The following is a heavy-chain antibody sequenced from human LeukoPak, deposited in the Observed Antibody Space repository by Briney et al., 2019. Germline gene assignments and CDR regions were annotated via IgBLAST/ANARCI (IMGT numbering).Heavy chain of an antibody. D-gene: IGHD2-8*01. J-gene: IGHJ6*03. V-gene: IGHV3-21*01. CDR1: GFTLNSFN. CDR3: ARRVPVTKSYYYYYMDV. CDR2: INNSGDDK. Sequence: GGSLRLSCAASGFTLNSFNMNWVRQAPGKGLEWVSTINNSGDDKYYGDSVKGRFTISRDGAKNLLYLQMNSLSADDTALYFCARRVPVTKSYYYYYMDVWGKGTAVIVSS.